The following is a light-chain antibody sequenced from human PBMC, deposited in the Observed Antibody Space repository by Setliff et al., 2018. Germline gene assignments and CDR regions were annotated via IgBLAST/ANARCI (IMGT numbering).Light chain of an antibody. J-gene: IGLJ1*01. CDR2: DFT. CDR3: CSYAGSSTFV. CDR1: YSDVGKYNL. Sequence: QSALAQPASVSGSPGQSITISCTGTYSDVGKYNLVSRYQQHPGKAPKLILYDFTTRPSGVSDRFSGSKSANTASLTISGLQAEDEADYYCCSYAGSSTFVFGGGTKVTVL. V-gene: IGLV2-23*02.